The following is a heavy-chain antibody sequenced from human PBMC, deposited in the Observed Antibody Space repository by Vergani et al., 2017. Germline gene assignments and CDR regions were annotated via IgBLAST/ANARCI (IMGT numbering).Heavy chain of an antibody. Sequence: QLQLQESGPGLVKPSETLSLTCTVSGGSISSSSYYWGWIRQPPGKGLEWIGSIYYSGSTYYNPSLKSRVTISVDTSKNQFSLKLSSVTAGDTAVYYCGRHVRWLQSDYFDYWGQGTLVTVSS. D-gene: IGHD5-24*01. CDR1: GGSISSSSYY. CDR3: GRHVRWLQSDYFDY. CDR2: IYYSGST. V-gene: IGHV4-39*01. J-gene: IGHJ4*02.